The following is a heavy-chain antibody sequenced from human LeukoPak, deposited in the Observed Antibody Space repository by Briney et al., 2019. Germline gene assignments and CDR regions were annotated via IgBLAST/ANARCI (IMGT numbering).Heavy chain of an antibody. D-gene: IGHD2-15*01. V-gene: IGHV4-34*01. CDR2: INHSGST. CDR1: GGSFSGYY. J-gene: IGHJ4*02. CDR3: AGCSGGSCYLPDY. Sequence: TSETLSLTCAVYGGSFSGYYWSWIRQPPGKGLEWIGEINHSGSTNYNPSLKSRVTISVDRSKNQFSLKLSSVTAAYTAVYYCAGCSGGSCYLPDYWGQGTLVTVSS.